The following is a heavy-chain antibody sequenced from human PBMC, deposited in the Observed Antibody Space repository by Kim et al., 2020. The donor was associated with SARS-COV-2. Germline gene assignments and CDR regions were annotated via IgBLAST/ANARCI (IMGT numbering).Heavy chain of an antibody. V-gene: IGHV4-34*01. CDR1: GGSFSGYY. J-gene: IGHJ4*02. D-gene: IGHD4-17*01. Sequence: SETLSLTCAVYGGSFSGYYWSWIRQPPGKGLEWIGEINHSGSTNYNPSHKSRVTISVDTSKNQFSLKLSSVTAADTAVYYCAMNYGDWTPFDYWGQGTLVTVSS. CDR3: AMNYGDWTPFDY. CDR2: INHSGST.